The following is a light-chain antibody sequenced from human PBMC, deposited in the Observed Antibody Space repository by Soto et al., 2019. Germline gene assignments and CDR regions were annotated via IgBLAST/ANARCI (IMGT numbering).Light chain of an antibody. CDR1: SSNIGAGYD. V-gene: IGLV1-40*01. CDR3: QSYDSSLSGYV. CDR2: GNS. J-gene: IGLJ1*01. Sequence: QSVLTQPPSVSGAPGQRVTISCTGSSSNIGAGYDVHWYQQLPGPAPKLLIYGNSNRPSGVPDRFSCSKSGTSASLAITGLQAEDEADYYCQSYDSSLSGYVFGTGTKVTVL.